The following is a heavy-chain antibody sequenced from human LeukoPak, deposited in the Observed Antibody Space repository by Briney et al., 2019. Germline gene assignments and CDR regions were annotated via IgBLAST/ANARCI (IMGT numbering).Heavy chain of an antibody. J-gene: IGHJ4*02. CDR2: ISGGGGST. V-gene: IGHV3-23*01. D-gene: IGHD1-26*01. Sequence: PSGGSLRLSCAASGFTFSSYGMSWVRQAPGKGLEWVSAISGGGGSTYYADSVKGRFTISRDNSKNTLYLQMNSLRAEDTAVYYCASAGFSGSQLTDWGQGTLVTVSS. CDR3: ASAGFSGSQLTD. CDR1: GFTFSSYG.